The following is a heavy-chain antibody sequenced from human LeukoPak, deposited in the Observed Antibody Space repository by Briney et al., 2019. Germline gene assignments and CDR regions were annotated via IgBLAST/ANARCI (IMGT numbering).Heavy chain of an antibody. Sequence: ASVKVSCKASGFTFTDYYLHWVRQAPGQGLEWMGWISPNNGDTDYAQKFQGRVTMTRDTSISTAYMELSRLRSDDTAVYYCARAGSSWYYLIDYWGQGTLVTVSS. V-gene: IGHV1-2*02. CDR3: ARAGSSWYYLIDY. CDR1: GFTFTDYY. CDR2: ISPNNGDT. D-gene: IGHD6-13*01. J-gene: IGHJ4*02.